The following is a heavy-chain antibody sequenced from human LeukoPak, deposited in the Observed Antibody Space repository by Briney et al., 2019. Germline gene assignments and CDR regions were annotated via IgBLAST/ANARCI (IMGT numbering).Heavy chain of an antibody. D-gene: IGHD2-2*01. CDR3: ARVASRNIVVVPAAYAFDI. V-gene: IGHV4-31*03. CDR1: GGSISSGGYY. CDR2: IYYSGST. Sequence: PSQTLSLTCTVSGGSISSGGYYWSWIRQHPGKGLEWIGHIYYSGSTYYNPSLKSRVTISVDTSKNQFSLKLSSVTAADTAVYYCARVASRNIVVVPAAYAFDIWGQGTMVTVSS. J-gene: IGHJ3*02.